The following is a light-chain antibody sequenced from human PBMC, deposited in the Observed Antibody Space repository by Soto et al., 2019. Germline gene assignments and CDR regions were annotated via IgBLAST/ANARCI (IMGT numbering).Light chain of an antibody. V-gene: IGKV3-20*01. CDR2: GAS. CDR1: QSLSRSS. J-gene: IGKJ1*01. CDR3: QQYGSSPRT. Sequence: EIVLTQSPGTLSLSPGDRATLSCRASQSLSRSSLAWYQQKPGRAPRLLIYGASSRATGIPDRFSGSGSGTDFTHTISRLEPEDFAVYYCQQYGSSPRTFGQGTKVDIK.